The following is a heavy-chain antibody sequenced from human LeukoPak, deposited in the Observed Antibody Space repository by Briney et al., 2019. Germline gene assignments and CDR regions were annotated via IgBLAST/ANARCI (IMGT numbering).Heavy chain of an antibody. CDR1: GFTFRSYG. CDR2: ISYDGRNK. CDR3: AKDLHSYGLPDVDY. Sequence: GGSVSLSCAASGFTFRSYGMHWVRQAPGRGLEGVAGISYDGRNKYYADSVKGRFTISRDNPQNALYLQTNSLRAEDTAVYYCAKDLHSYGLPDVDYWGQGTLVTVSS. J-gene: IGHJ4*02. D-gene: IGHD5-18*01. V-gene: IGHV3-30*18.